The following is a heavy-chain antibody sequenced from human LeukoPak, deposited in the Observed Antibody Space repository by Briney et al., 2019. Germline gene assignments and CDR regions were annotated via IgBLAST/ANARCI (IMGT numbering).Heavy chain of an antibody. Sequence: SETLSLTCTVSGGSISSGGYYWSWIRQPPGKGLEWIGYIYHSGSTYYNPSLKSRVTISVDRSKNQFPLKLSSVTAADTAVYYCARVGMATINMSDIWGQGTMVTVSS. V-gene: IGHV4-30-2*01. CDR3: ARVGMATINMSDI. CDR1: GGSISSGGYY. J-gene: IGHJ3*02. D-gene: IGHD5-24*01. CDR2: IYHSGST.